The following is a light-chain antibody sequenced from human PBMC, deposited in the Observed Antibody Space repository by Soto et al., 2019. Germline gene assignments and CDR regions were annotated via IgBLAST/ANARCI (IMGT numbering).Light chain of an antibody. Sequence: QSALTQPPSASGSPGQSVTISCTGTSSDVGGYNYVSWYQQHPGKAPKLMIYEVNKRPSGVPDRFSGSKSGNTASLTVSGLQTEDEADYYCSSYVGKINLGVFGGGTKLTVL. V-gene: IGLV2-8*01. J-gene: IGLJ2*01. CDR1: SSDVGGYNY. CDR2: EVN. CDR3: SSYVGKINLGV.